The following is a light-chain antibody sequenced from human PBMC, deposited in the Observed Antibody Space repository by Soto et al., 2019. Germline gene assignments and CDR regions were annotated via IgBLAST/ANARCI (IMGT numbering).Light chain of an antibody. CDR3: TAYAGSDVHYV. Sequence: QSALTQPPSASGSPGQSVTISCTGTSSDIGYYNFVSWYQQNPGKAPRLLIYEVNKRPSGVPDRFSGSKSGNTASLTVSGLQAADEAEYCCTAYAGSDVHYVFGTGTKLTVL. J-gene: IGLJ1*01. CDR1: SSDIGYYNF. V-gene: IGLV2-8*01. CDR2: EVN.